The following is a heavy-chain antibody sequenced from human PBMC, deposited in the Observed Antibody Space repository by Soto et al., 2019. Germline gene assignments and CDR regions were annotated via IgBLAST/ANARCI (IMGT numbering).Heavy chain of an antibody. V-gene: IGHV3-15*07. CDR2: IKSKTDGGTT. D-gene: IGHD2-2*01. Sequence: PGGSLRLSCAASGFTFSNAWMNWVRQAPGKGLEWVGRIKSKTDGGTTDYAAPVKGRFTISRDDSKNTLYLQMNSLKTEDTAVYYCTSDCISTSCLSVYYYYGMDVWGQGTTVTVSS. CDR3: TSDCISTSCLSVYYYYGMDV. CDR1: GFTFSNAW. J-gene: IGHJ6*02.